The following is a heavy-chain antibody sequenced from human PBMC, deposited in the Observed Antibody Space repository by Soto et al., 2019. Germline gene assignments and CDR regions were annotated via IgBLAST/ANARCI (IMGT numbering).Heavy chain of an antibody. V-gene: IGHV4-59*08. CDR1: GGSISSYY. CDR2: IYYSGST. D-gene: IGHD4-17*01. CDR3: ARLAYGDYYFDY. J-gene: IGHJ4*02. Sequence: SEILSLTCTVSGGSISSYYWSWIRQPPGKGLEWIGYIYYSGSTNYNPSLKSRVTISVDTSKNQFSLKLSSVTAADTAVYYCARLAYGDYYFDYWGQGTLVTVS.